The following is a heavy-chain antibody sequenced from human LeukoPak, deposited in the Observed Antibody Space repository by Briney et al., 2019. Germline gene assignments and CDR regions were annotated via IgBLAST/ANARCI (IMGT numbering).Heavy chain of an antibody. CDR3: AKEVSRVTTFYFDY. CDR1: GFTFSSYA. CDR2: ISGSGAGT. D-gene: IGHD4-17*01. V-gene: IGHV3-23*01. J-gene: IGHJ4*02. Sequence: GRSLRLSCAASGFTFSSYAMNWVRQAPGKGLEWDSAISGSGAGTYYADSVKGRFTISRDNSKYTLYLQMNSLRAEDAAVYYCAKEVSRVTTFYFDYWGQGTLVTVSS.